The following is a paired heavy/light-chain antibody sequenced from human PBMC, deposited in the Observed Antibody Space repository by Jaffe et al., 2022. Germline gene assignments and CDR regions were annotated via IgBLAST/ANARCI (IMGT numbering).Heavy chain of an antibody. V-gene: IGHV4-59*01. Sequence: QVQLQESGPGLAKPSETLSLTCTVSGGSMNSYYWNWIRQPPGKGLEWIAYIYSSGSTNYNPSLKSRVTISVDTSKNQFSLSLSSVTAADTAVYYCARDRRARFYFDSWGQGTLVTVSS. J-gene: IGHJ4*02. CDR3: ARDRRARFYFDS. CDR2: IYSSGST. CDR1: GGSMNSYY.
Light chain of an antibody. CDR2: DVT. Sequence: QSALTQPASMSGSPGQSITISCTGTSSDVGLYNYVSWYQQHPGNAPKLMIYDVTNRPSGVSNRFSGSKSGNTASLTISGLQADDEADYYCSSYTSTSTLVFGGGTKLTVL. J-gene: IGLJ3*02. CDR1: SSDVGLYNY. CDR3: SSYTSTSTLV. V-gene: IGLV2-14*03.